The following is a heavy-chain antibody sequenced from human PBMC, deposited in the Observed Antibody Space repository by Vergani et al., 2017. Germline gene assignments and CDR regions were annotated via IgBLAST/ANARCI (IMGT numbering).Heavy chain of an antibody. Sequence: QVQLQESGPGLVKTSQTLSLTCAVSGASIMKRGGYYWTWIRQPAGKGLEWIGRIYYTGSTNYNPTLESRVTMSVDTSKNQFALNLRSVSAADTAVYFCARADFSTNWYGQSFNVVFWGPGALATRSS. CDR1: GASIMKRGGYY. J-gene: IGHJ1*01. CDR3: ARADFSTNWYGQSFNVVF. D-gene: IGHD1-20*01. V-gene: IGHV4-61*02. CDR2: IYYTGST.